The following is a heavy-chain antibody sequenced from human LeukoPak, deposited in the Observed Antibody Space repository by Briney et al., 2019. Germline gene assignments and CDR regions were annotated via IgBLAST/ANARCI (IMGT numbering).Heavy chain of an antibody. CDR3: ARSTAYCSGGSCGFDY. Sequence: GGSLRLSCAASGFTFSDYYMSWLRQAPGKGLEWVSYISSSGSTIYYADSVKGRFTISRDNAKNSLYLQMNSLRAEDTAVYYCARSTAYCSGGSCGFDYWGQGTLVTVSS. CDR1: GFTFSDYY. J-gene: IGHJ4*02. CDR2: ISSSGSTI. V-gene: IGHV3-11*01. D-gene: IGHD2-15*01.